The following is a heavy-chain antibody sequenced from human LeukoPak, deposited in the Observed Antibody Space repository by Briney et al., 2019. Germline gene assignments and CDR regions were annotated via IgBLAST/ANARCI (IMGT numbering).Heavy chain of an antibody. CDR1: GGSISSGGYY. D-gene: IGHD3-22*01. CDR3: AREPIPSDSSGYYYEGPNYFDY. V-gene: IGHV4-31*03. J-gene: IGHJ4*02. CDR2: IYYSGST. Sequence: SQTLSLTCTVSGGSISSGGYYWSWIRQHPGKGLEWIGYIYYSGSTYYNPSLKSRVTISVDTSKNQFSLKLGSVTAADTAVYYCAREPIPSDSSGYYYEGPNYFDYWGQGTLVTVSS.